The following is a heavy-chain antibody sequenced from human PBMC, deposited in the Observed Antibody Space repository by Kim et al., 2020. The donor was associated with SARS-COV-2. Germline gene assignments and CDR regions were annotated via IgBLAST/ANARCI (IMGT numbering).Heavy chain of an antibody. Sequence: SVKVSCKASGGTFSSYAISWVRQAPGQGLEWMGGIIPIFGTANYAQKFQGRVTITADESTSTAYMELSSLRSEDTAVYYCARSGLVGATTGHYYYYGMDVWGQGTTVTVSS. CDR3: ARSGLVGATTGHYYYYGMDV. V-gene: IGHV1-69*13. J-gene: IGHJ6*02. D-gene: IGHD1-26*01. CDR1: GGTFSSYA. CDR2: IIPIFGTA.